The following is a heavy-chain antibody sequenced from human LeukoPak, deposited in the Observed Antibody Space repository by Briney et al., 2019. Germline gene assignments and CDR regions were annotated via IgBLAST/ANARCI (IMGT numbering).Heavy chain of an antibody. Sequence: SETLSLTCAVYGGSFSGYYWSWIRQPPGKGLEWIGEINHSGSTNYNPSPKSRVTISVDTSKNQFSLKLSSVTAADTAVYYCARGRGYDFSQGYYCYYMDVWGKGTTVTVSS. CDR2: INHSGST. CDR3: ARGRGYDFSQGYYCYYMDV. D-gene: IGHD3-3*01. J-gene: IGHJ6*03. V-gene: IGHV4-34*01. CDR1: GGSFSGYY.